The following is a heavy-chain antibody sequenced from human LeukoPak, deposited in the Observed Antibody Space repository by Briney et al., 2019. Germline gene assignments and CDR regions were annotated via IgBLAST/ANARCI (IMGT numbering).Heavy chain of an antibody. J-gene: IGHJ4*02. V-gene: IGHV4-39*01. CDR2: IYYSGST. CDR1: GDSISSSSYY. D-gene: IGHD2-2*01. CDR3: ARLVVPAATKYYFDY. Sequence: PSETLSLTCTVSGDSISSSSYYWGWIRQPPGKGLEWIGTIYYSGSTYYNPSLKSRVTISVDTSKNQFSLKLSSVTAADTAVYCCARLVVPAATKYYFDYWGQGTLVTVSS.